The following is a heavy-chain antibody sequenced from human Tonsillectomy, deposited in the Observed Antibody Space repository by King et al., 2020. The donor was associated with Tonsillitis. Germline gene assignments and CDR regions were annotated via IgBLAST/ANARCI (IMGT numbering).Heavy chain of an antibody. D-gene: IGHD5-12*01. CDR3: AKGCGSIPYYYGMDV. Sequence: VQLVESGGGLLQPGRSLRLSCAASGFTFDDYALHWVRQAPGKGLEWVSGISWNSGTIGNADSVKGRFTISRDNAKNSLYSQMKSLRAEDTALYSCAKGCGSIPYYYGMDVWGQGTTVTVSS. CDR2: ISWNSGTI. CDR1: GFTFDDYA. J-gene: IGHJ6*02. V-gene: IGHV3-9*01.